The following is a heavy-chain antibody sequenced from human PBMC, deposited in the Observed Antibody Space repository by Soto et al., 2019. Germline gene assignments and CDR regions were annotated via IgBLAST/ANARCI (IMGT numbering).Heavy chain of an antibody. CDR1: GYTFTSYY. CDR3: ARVSRWELAYYYGMDV. CDR2: INPSGGST. V-gene: IGHV1-46*01. D-gene: IGHD1-26*01. Sequence: QVQLVQSGAEVKKPGASVKVSCKASGYTFTSYYMHWVRQAPGQGLEWMGIINPSGGSTSYAQKFQGRVTMTRHTYTSTVYMELSSLRSEDTAVYYCARVSRWELAYYYGMDVWGQGTTVTVSS. J-gene: IGHJ6*02.